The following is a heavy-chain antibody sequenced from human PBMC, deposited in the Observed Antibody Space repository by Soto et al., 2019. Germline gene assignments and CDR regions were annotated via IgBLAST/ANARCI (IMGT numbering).Heavy chain of an antibody. D-gene: IGHD2-21*02. CDR3: ARAYCGGDCYSTGYYYGMDV. Sequence: ASVKVSCKASGGTFSSYAISWVRQAPGQGLEWMGGIIPIFGTANYAQKFQGRVTITADESTSTAYMELSSLRSEDTAVYYCARAYCGGDCYSTGYYYGMDVSGQGTRVTVSS. J-gene: IGHJ6*02. CDR1: GGTFSSYA. V-gene: IGHV1-69*13. CDR2: IIPIFGTA.